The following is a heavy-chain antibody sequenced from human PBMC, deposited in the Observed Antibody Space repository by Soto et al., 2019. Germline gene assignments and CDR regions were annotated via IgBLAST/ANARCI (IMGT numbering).Heavy chain of an antibody. V-gene: IGHV5-51*01. CDR1: GYSFTSYW. D-gene: IGHD6-6*01. Sequence: PGESLKISCKGSGYSFTSYWIGWVRQMPGKGPEWMGIIYPGDSDTRYNPSFQGQVTISADKSISTAYMQWSSLQASDSAIYYCARLEARHEYYYDNWGQGTLVTVSS. CDR3: ARLEARHEYYYDN. J-gene: IGHJ4*02. CDR2: IYPGDSDT.